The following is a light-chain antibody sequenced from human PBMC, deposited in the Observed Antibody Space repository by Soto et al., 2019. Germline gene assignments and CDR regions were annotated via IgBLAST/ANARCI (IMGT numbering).Light chain of an antibody. CDR1: SSDVGGSNY. V-gene: IGLV2-14*01. Sequence: QSVLTQPASVSGSPGQSITISCTGTSSDVGGSNYVSWYQQLPGKAPKLMIYDVSDRPSGVSNRFSGSKSGNTASLTISGLQAEDEADYYCSSYTSSSPYVFGTGTKVTF. J-gene: IGLJ1*01. CDR3: SSYTSSSPYV. CDR2: DVS.